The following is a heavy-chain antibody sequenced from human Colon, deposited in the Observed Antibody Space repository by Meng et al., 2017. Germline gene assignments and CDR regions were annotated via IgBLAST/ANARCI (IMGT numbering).Heavy chain of an antibody. CDR3: ARGTLSLAD. Sequence: GESLKISCIVSGFTFSSYGMTWVRQAPGKGLECVANINKDGSEQYYVDFVKGRFTISRDNAKNSLHMQMNSLRAEDKAVYYCARGTLSLADWGQGMLVTVSS. V-gene: IGHV3-7*01. D-gene: IGHD2-15*01. CDR2: INKDGSEQ. CDR1: GFTFSSYG. J-gene: IGHJ4*02.